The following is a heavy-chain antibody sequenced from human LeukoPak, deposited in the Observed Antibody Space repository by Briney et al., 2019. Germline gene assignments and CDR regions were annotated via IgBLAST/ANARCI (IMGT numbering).Heavy chain of an antibody. CDR1: AFPFSSHA. V-gene: IGHV3-23*01. Sequence: GGSLRLSCAASAFPFSSHAMSWVRQPPGKGLEWVAAISNGKTYYADSVRGRFAISRDDSTNTVYLHMNSLRDEDTALYHCVREAGYCAPVCVKTNWFDPWGQGTLVTVSS. J-gene: IGHJ5*02. CDR2: ISNGKT. D-gene: IGHD2-15*01. CDR3: VREAGYCAPVCVKTNWFDP.